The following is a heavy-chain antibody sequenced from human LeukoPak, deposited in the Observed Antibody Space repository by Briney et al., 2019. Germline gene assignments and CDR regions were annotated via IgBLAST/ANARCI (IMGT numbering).Heavy chain of an antibody. Sequence: GGSLRLSCAASGFTFSDYYMSRIRQAPGKGLEWVSYISSSGSTIYYADSVKGRFTISRDNAKNSLYLQMNSLRAEDTAVYYCARDPTEMATAYFDYWGQGTPVTVSS. J-gene: IGHJ4*02. CDR1: GFTFSDYY. V-gene: IGHV3-11*04. CDR3: ARDPTEMATAYFDY. CDR2: ISSSGSTI. D-gene: IGHD5-24*01.